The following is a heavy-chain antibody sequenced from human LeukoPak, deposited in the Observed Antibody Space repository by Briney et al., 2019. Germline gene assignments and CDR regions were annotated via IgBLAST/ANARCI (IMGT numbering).Heavy chain of an antibody. CDR3: AKAATLTSGSRFDY. J-gene: IGHJ4*02. D-gene: IGHD3-22*01. Sequence: GRSLRLSCAASGFTFDDYAMHWVRQAPGKGLEWVSGISWNSGSIDYADSVKGRFTISRDNAKNSLYLQMNSLRAEDTALYYCAKAATLTSGSRFDYWGQGTLVTVSS. CDR2: ISWNSGSI. V-gene: IGHV3-9*01. CDR1: GFTFDDYA.